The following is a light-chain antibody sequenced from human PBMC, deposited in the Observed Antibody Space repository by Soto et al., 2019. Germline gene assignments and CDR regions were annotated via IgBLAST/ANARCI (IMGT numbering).Light chain of an antibody. Sequence: DIKMTQSPSTLSASVGDRVTMACRASQSISSWLAWYQQKPGKAPKLLIYKASNLESGVPSRFSARGSGTEFTLSISSLQPDDFATYYCQQYSSYWTFGQGTKVDIK. CDR2: KAS. J-gene: IGKJ1*01. CDR3: QQYSSYWT. CDR1: QSISSW. V-gene: IGKV1-5*03.